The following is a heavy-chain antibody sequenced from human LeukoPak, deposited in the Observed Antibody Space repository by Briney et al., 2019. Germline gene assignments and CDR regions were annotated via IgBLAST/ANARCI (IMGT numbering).Heavy chain of an antibody. J-gene: IGHJ4*02. V-gene: IGHV4-4*07. D-gene: IGHD3-22*01. CDR2: IYTSGST. CDR3: AREGRRSGYIRSFDY. CDR1: GGSISSYY. Sequence: SETLSLTCAVYGGSISSYYWSWIRQPAGKGLEWIGRIYTSGSTNYNPSLKSRVTMSVDTSKNQFSLKLSSVTAADTAVYYCAREGRRSGYIRSFDYWGQGTLVTVSS.